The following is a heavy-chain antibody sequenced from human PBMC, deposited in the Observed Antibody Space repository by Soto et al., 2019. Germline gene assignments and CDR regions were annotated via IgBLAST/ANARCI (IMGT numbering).Heavy chain of an antibody. CDR3: ARIMSGDYSDYFDY. V-gene: IGHV3-66*01. CDR1: GFTVSSYY. J-gene: IGHJ4*02. Sequence: GGSLRLSCAASGFTVSSYYMTWVRQAPGKGLEWVSFIYTGGSAKYADSVKGRFTISRDNSKSTLYLQMNNLRAEDTAVYYCARIMSGDYSDYFDYWGPGTLVTVSS. D-gene: IGHD3-16*01. CDR2: IYTGGSA.